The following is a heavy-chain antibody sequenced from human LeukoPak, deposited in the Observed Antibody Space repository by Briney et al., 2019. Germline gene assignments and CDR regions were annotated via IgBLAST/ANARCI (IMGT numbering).Heavy chain of an antibody. V-gene: IGHV3-23*01. CDR3: AKDRNHYDAFDI. D-gene: IGHD1-14*01. J-gene: IGHJ3*02. CDR2: ISGSGGST. Sequence: GGSLRLSCAASGFTFSSYAMSWFRQAPGKGLEWVSAISGSGGSTYYADSVKGRFTISRDNSKNTLYLQMNSLRAEDTAVYYCAKDRNHYDAFDIWGQGTMVTVSS. CDR1: GFTFSSYA.